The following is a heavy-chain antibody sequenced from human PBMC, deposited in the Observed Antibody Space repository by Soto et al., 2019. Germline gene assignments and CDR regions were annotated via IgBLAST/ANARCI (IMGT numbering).Heavy chain of an antibody. J-gene: IGHJ4*02. CDR1: GFTVRIYV. D-gene: IGHD2-15*01. Sequence: PGCSLGLSCATSGFTVRIYVMGLVCQTPGKGLEWVSSISGRSTDTYYADSVKGRFTISRDNSGNTLVLQMNSLRAEDSAVYYCAKEVLGKLDFQSWGQGTLVTVSS. V-gene: IGHV3-23*01. CDR2: ISGRSTDT. CDR3: AKEVLGKLDFQS.